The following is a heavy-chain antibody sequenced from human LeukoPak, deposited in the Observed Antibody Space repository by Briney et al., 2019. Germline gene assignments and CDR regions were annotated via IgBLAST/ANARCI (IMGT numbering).Heavy chain of an antibody. Sequence: GGSLRLSCAASGFTFSSHPMHWVRQAPGKGLEWVANIKQDGSAKYYVDSVKGRFTISRDNAKNSLYLQMNSLRAEDTAVYYCAELGITMIGGVWGKGTTVTISS. CDR3: AELGITMIGGV. D-gene: IGHD3-10*02. CDR1: GFTFSSHP. CDR2: IKQDGSAK. J-gene: IGHJ6*04. V-gene: IGHV3-7*01.